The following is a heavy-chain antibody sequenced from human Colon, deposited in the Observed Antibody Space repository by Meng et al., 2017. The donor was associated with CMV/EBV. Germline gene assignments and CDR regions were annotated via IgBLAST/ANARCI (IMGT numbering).Heavy chain of an antibody. CDR1: GFTFSSYW. J-gene: IGHJ4*02. Sequence: GESLKISCAASGFTFSSYWMHWVRQAPGKGLISVSRISIDGSRTNYADSVKGRFAISRDNAKNTLYLQMNSLRAEDTAVYYCARAPYCSSTSCAGGYFDYWGQGTLVTVS. CDR3: ARAPYCSSTSCAGGYFDY. V-gene: IGHV3-74*01. D-gene: IGHD2-2*01. CDR2: ISIDGSRT.